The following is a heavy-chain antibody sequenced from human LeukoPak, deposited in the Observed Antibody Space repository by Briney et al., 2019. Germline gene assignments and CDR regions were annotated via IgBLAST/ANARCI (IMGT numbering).Heavy chain of an antibody. CDR3: ARAVWELPPLFDY. J-gene: IGHJ4*02. Sequence: ASVKVSCKTSGYTFTSYYMHWVRQAPGQGLEWMGIINPSGGSTSYAQKFQGRVTMTRDMSTSTVYMELSSLRSEDTAVYYCARAVWELPPLFDYWGQGTLVTVSS. V-gene: IGHV1-46*01. CDR1: GYTFTSYY. CDR2: INPSGGST. D-gene: IGHD1-26*01.